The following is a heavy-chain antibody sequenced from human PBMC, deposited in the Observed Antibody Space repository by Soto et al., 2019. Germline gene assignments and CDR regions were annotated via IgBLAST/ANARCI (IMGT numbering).Heavy chain of an antibody. V-gene: IGHV1-69*13. CDR1: GGTFSSYA. D-gene: IGHD3-3*01. CDR3: ARAKNVRFLEWLSYYGMDV. J-gene: IGHJ6*02. Sequence: SVKVSCKASGGTFSSYAISWVRQAPGQWLEWMVWIIPIFGTANDAQKFQGRVTITADESTSTAYMELSGLRSEDTAVYYCARAKNVRFLEWLSYYGMDVWGQGTTVTVSS. CDR2: IIPIFGTA.